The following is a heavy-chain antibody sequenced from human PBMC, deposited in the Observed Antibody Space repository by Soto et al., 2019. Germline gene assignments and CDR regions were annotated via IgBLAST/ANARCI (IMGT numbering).Heavy chain of an antibody. V-gene: IGHV3-74*01. D-gene: IGHD6-6*01. Sequence: GGSLRLSCAASRFTFSSYWMHWVRQAPGKGLVWVSRINSDGSSTSYADSVKGRFTISRDSAKNTLYLQMNSLGAEDTAVYYCARSLGSSRAFDYWGQETLVAVSS. CDR3: ARSLGSSRAFDY. CDR1: RFTFSSYW. CDR2: INSDGSST. J-gene: IGHJ4*02.